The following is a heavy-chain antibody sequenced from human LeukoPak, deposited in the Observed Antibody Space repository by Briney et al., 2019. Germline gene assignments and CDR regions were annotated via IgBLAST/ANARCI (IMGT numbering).Heavy chain of an antibody. D-gene: IGHD3-22*01. CDR2: ISGSGGSA. Sequence: GGSLRLSCAASGFTFSSYAMSWVRQAPGKGLEWVSGISGSGGSAGYADSVKGRFTISRDNAKNSLYLQMNSLRAEDTALYHCARGGYYYDSSGYPHDYWGQGTLVTVSS. V-gene: IGHV3-20*01. J-gene: IGHJ4*02. CDR1: GFTFSSYA. CDR3: ARGGYYYDSSGYPHDY.